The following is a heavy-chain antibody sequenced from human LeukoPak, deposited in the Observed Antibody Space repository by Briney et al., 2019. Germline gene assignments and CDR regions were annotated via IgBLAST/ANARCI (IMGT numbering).Heavy chain of an antibody. D-gene: IGHD1-26*01. CDR1: GGSFSGYN. J-gene: IGHJ5*02. Sequence: SETLSLTCAVDGGSFSGYNWSWIRQPPGKGLEWIGEINHSGSTNYKPSLNSRVTISVDTSKSQFSLELSSVTAADTAVYYCARAGIVSWFDPGRQGTLVTVPS. CDR3: ARAGIVSWFDP. V-gene: IGHV4-34*01. CDR2: INHSGST.